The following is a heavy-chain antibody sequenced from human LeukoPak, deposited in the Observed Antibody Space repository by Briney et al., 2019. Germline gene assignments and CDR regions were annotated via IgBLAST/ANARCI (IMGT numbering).Heavy chain of an antibody. CDR3: AREGWLPKYYFDY. V-gene: IGHV4-34*01. D-gene: IGHD3-22*01. CDR1: GGSFSGYY. J-gene: IGHJ4*02. CDR2: INHSGST. Sequence: SETLSLTCAVYGGSFSGYYWSWIRQPPGKGLEGIGEINHSGSTNYNPSLKSRVTISVDTSKNQFSLKLSSVTAADTAVYYCAREGWLPKYYFDYWGQGNLVTVSS.